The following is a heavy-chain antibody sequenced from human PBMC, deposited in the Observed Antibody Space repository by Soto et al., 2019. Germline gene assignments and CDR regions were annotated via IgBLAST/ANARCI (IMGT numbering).Heavy chain of an antibody. D-gene: IGHD2-2*02. CDR1: GYTFTSYG. J-gene: IGHJ6*02. CDR2: SSAYNGTT. Sequence: ASVKVSCKASGYTFTSYGISWWRQAPGQGLECMGWSSAYNGTTNQRQMFQGVVTMTRDTSTSTAYMELRSLRSGDTAVYYCAYGLGYCSSTSCYTGMYYYYGMDVWGQGTTVTVSS. V-gene: IGHV1-18*04. CDR3: AYGLGYCSSTSCYTGMYYYYGMDV.